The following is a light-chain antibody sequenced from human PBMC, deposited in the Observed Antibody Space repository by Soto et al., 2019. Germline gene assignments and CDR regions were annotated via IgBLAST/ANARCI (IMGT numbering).Light chain of an antibody. CDR1: QSVSSY. J-gene: IGKJ4*01. CDR2: DAS. V-gene: IGKV3-11*01. Sequence: EIVLTQSPAPLSLSPGERATLSCRASQSVSSYLAWYQQKPGQAPRLLIYDASNRATGIPARFSGSGSGTDLTLTISSREPEDFAVYYCQQRSNWPPVTFGGGTKVEIK. CDR3: QQRSNWPPVT.